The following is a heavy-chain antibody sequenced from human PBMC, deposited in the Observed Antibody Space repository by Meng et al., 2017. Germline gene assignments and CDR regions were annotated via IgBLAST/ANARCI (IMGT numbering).Heavy chain of an antibody. J-gene: IGHJ5*02. CDR2: IIPIFGTA. Sequence: VQSGTDVKKPGYSVKIPCKASGGTFSSYAISCVRQAPGQGPEWMGGIIPIFGTANYAQKFQGRVTITTDESTSTAYMELSSLRSEDTAVYYCARGGIAAALPWFDPWGQGTLVTVSS. D-gene: IGHD6-13*01. CDR3: ARGGIAAALPWFDP. CDR1: GGTFSSYA. V-gene: IGHV1-69*05.